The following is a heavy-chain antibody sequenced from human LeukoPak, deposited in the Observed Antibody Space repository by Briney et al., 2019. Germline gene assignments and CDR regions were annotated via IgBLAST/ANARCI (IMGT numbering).Heavy chain of an antibody. V-gene: IGHV3-23*01. CDR1: AFTFRTYP. Sequence: GGSLRLSCAASAFTFRTYPMSWVRQAPGKGLQWVSGISASDESTYYADSVKGRFTISRDNSKNTLYLQMNSLRAEDTAVYYCAKNRFLEWSRFFDYWGQGTLVTVSS. CDR3: AKNRFLEWSRFFDY. J-gene: IGHJ4*02. D-gene: IGHD3-3*01. CDR2: ISASDEST.